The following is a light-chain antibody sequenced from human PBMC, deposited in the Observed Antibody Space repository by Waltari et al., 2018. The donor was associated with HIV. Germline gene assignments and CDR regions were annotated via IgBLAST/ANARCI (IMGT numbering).Light chain of an antibody. J-gene: IGKJ2*01. CDR3: QQSYSTPPYT. Sequence: IQLTQSPSSLSASLGKRVTITCRSIQNIENYVNWYQQKPGKAPKLLIYAATNLHSGVPSRFSGSGSGTEFTLSVASLEREDAATYFCQQSYSTPPYTFGQGTKVQI. CDR1: QNIENY. V-gene: IGKV1-39*01. CDR2: AAT.